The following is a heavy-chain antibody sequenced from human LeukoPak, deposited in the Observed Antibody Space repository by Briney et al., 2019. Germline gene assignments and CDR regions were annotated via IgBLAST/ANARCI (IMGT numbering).Heavy chain of an antibody. V-gene: IGHV3-23*01. Sequence: GGSLRLSCAASGFTFSSYAITWVRQAPGKGLEWVSVIGNDGVYTYYADSVKGRFTISRDNSKNTLYLQMNSLRAEDSATYYCATKGGSAQYFYYGMDVWGQGTTVTVSS. CDR2: IGNDGVYT. CDR1: GFTFSSYA. J-gene: IGHJ6*02. CDR3: ATKGGSAQYFYYGMDV. D-gene: IGHD5-12*01.